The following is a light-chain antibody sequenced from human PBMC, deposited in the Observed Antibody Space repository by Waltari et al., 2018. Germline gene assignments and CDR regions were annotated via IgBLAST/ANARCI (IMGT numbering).Light chain of an antibody. CDR1: QDINNF. CDR2: DAS. Sequence: DIQMTQSPSSLSASVGDRVTITCQASQDINNFLNWYQQQPGKAPKLLIYDASHLAAGVPSRFTGSGSGTDFTVTISDLQPDDFATHYCQQYRYLPPAFGGGTKVDI. J-gene: IGKJ4*01. V-gene: IGKV1-33*01. CDR3: QQYRYLPPA.